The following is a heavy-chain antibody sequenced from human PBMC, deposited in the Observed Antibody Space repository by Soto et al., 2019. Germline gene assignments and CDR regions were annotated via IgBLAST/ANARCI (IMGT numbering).Heavy chain of an antibody. V-gene: IGHV1-18*01. CDR3: ARDRNHALDI. Sequence: ASVKVSCKASGYTFNTYGISWVRQAPGQGLEWMGWISTNKGNTNYGQKLQGRVTMTTEKSTSTAYMELRSLRSDDTAVYYCARDRNHALDIWGQGTMVTVSS. CDR1: GYTFNTYG. J-gene: IGHJ3*02. CDR2: ISTNKGNT.